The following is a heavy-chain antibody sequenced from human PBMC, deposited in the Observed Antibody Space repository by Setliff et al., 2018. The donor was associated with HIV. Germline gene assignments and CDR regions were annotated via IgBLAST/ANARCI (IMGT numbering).Heavy chain of an antibody. CDR2: ISSSNSYK. J-gene: IGHJ6*03. Sequence: GGSLRLSCAASGFTFNSYSMNWVRQAPGKGLEWVSSISSSNSYKHYADSVKGRFTISRDNAKNSLYLQMNSLRVEDTAVYYCARVMGGATTSNFYYYHMDVWGKGTTVTV. D-gene: IGHD5-12*01. V-gene: IGHV3-21*01. CDR1: GFTFNSYS. CDR3: ARVMGGATTSNFYYYHMDV.